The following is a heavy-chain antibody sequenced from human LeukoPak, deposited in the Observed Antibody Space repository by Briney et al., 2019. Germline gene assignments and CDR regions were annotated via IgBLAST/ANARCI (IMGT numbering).Heavy chain of an antibody. CDR1: GGSISSYY. V-gene: IGHV4-4*09. D-gene: IGHD5-12*01. CDR2: TYTSGST. CDR3: ARLTSGYDYYYYYYMDV. Sequence: SETLSLTCTVSGGSISSYYWSWIRQPPGKGLEWIGYTYTSGSTNYNPSLKSRVTISVDTSKNQFSLKLSSVTAADTAVYYCARLTSGYDYYYYYYMDVWGKGTTVTVSS. J-gene: IGHJ6*03.